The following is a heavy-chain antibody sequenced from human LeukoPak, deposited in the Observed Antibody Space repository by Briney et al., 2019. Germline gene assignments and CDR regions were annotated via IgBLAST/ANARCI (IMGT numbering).Heavy chain of an antibody. CDR1: GGSISSGSYY. CDR3: ARDLGSYSAFDY. V-gene: IGHV4-61*02. Sequence: SETLSLTCTVSGGSISSGSYYWSWIRQPAGKGLEWIGRIYTSGSTNYNPSLKSRVTISVDTSKNQFSLKLSSVTAADTAVYYCARDLGSYSAFDYWGQGTLVTVSS. D-gene: IGHD1-26*01. J-gene: IGHJ4*02. CDR2: IYTSGST.